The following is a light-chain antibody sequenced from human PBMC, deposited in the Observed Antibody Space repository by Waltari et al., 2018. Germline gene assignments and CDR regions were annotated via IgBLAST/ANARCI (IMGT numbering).Light chain of an antibody. CDR2: EVT. CDR3: SSYAGSNNFV. CDR1: SRDVGGYNY. Sequence: QSALTQPPYASGSPGQSVTISCTGTSRDVGGYNYVSWYQQHPGKAPKLMIYEVTKRPSGVPDRFSGSKSGNTASLTVSGLQAEDEAEYFCSSYAGSNNFVFGSGTDVTVL. J-gene: IGLJ1*01. V-gene: IGLV2-8*01.